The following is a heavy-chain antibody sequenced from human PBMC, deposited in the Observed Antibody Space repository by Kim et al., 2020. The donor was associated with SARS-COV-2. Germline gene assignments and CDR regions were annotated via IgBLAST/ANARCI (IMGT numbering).Heavy chain of an antibody. CDR1: GGSFSGYY. CDR3: ASARMYYYDSSGYYRFDY. J-gene: IGHJ4*02. CDR2: INHSGST. Sequence: SETLSLTCAVYGGSFSGYYWSWIRQPPGKGLEWIGEINHSGSTNYNPSLKSRVTISVDTSKNQFSLKLSPVTAADTAVYYCASARMYYYDSSGYYRFDYWGQGTLLPVSS. V-gene: IGHV4-34*01. D-gene: IGHD3-22*01.